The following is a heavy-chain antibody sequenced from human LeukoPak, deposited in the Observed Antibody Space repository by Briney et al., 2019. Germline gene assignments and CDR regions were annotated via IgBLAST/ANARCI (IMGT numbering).Heavy chain of an antibody. D-gene: IGHD3-10*01. Sequence: SETLSLTCTVSGGSISIGSYYWSWIRQPAGKGLEWIGRIYTSGSTNYNPSLKSRVTISVETSKNQFSLKLKSVTAADTAVYYCARGGYYGSGNDFRFDPWGQGTLVTVSS. CDR2: IYTSGST. J-gene: IGHJ5*02. V-gene: IGHV4-61*02. CDR1: GGSISIGSYY. CDR3: ARGGYYGSGNDFRFDP.